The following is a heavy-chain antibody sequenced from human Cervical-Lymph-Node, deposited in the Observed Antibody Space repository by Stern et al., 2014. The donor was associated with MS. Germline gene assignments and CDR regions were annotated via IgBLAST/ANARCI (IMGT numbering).Heavy chain of an antibody. D-gene: IGHD1-26*01. V-gene: IGHV1-69*01. Sequence: QVQLVQSGAEVKKPGSSVKVSCKVFGGTFSSYAISWVRQAPGQGLEWMGGIIPIFGTASYAQRFQGRVTITADESTSTAYMQLSSLRSEDTAVYYCASKYSGSTEPPDYWGQGTLVTVSS. J-gene: IGHJ4*02. CDR1: GGTFSSYA. CDR3: ASKYSGSTEPPDY. CDR2: IIPIFGTA.